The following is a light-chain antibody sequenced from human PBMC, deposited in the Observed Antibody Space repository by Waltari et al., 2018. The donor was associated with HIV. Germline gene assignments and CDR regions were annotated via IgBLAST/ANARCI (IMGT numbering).Light chain of an antibody. CDR1: QSISSY. J-gene: IGKJ5*01. Sequence: LSASVGDRVTITCRASQSISSYLNWYQQKPGKAPKLLIYAASSLQSGVPSRFSGSGSGTDFTLTISSLQPEDFATYYCQQSYSTPVTFGQGTRLEIK. CDR3: QQSYSTPVT. V-gene: IGKV1-39*01. CDR2: AAS.